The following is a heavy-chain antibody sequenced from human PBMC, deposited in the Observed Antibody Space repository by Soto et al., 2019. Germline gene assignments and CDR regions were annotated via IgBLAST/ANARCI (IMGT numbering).Heavy chain of an antibody. J-gene: IGHJ6*03. V-gene: IGHV4-31*03. CDR3: GRSRGVYYYYMDV. Sequence: QVQLQESGPGLVRHSQTLSLTCTVSGDSISGGNYYWSWIRQHPGKGLEWIGYIHYGGSTYNNPSLKSRVIISEDASKNQFSLKLTSVTAADTAVYYCGRSRGVYYYYMDVWGKGTTVTVSS. D-gene: IGHD1-26*01. CDR1: GDSISGGNYY. CDR2: IHYGGST.